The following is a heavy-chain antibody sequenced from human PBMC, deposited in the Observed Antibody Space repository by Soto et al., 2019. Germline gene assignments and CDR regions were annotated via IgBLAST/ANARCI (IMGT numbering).Heavy chain of an antibody. D-gene: IGHD3-3*01. J-gene: IGHJ4*02. CDR3: LRDIFGVVIFDS. CDR1: GFSFSDSA. CDR2: ISTHGRNT. V-gene: IGHV3-64D*06. Sequence: VGSVRLSCSASGFSFSDSAMHWARQAPGKRLEYVSAISTHGRNTYYADSVKGRFTISRDNSKNTVHLQMSSLRAEDTAVYYCLRDIFGVVIFDSWGQGTPVTVSS.